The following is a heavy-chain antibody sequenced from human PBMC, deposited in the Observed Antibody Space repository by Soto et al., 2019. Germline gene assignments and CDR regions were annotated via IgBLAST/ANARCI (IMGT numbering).Heavy chain of an antibody. CDR1: GFTFSRDA. J-gene: IGHJ2*01. CDR2: ISGSDGST. Sequence: EVQLLESGGGSVQPGGSLRLSCAASGFTFSRDAMTWVRQAPGKGLQCVSTISGSDGSTYYADSVKGRFTISRDNSKNTLYLPMNSLRAEDTAVYYCAKGGRYFDHWYFDLWGRGTLVTVSS. CDR3: AKGGRYFDHWYFDL. V-gene: IGHV3-23*01. D-gene: IGHD3-9*01.